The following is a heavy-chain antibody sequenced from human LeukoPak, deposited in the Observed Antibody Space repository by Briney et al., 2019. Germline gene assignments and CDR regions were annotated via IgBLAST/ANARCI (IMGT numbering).Heavy chain of an antibody. V-gene: IGHV7-4-1*02. Sequence: ASVKVSCKASGYTFTSYGISWVRQAPGQGLEWMGWISTNTGNPTYAQGFTGRFVFSLDTSVSTTYLQISSLKAEDTAVYYCARGGVGAPRPSDYWGQGTLVTVSS. J-gene: IGHJ4*02. D-gene: IGHD1-26*01. CDR2: ISTNTGNP. CDR3: ARGGVGAPRPSDY. CDR1: GYTFTSYG.